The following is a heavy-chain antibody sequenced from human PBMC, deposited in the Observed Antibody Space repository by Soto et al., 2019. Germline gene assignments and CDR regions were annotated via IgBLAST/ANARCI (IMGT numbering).Heavy chain of an antibody. D-gene: IGHD3-22*01. CDR3: ARGLGYDSNGHFLAAFGI. CDR2: IFHTGTT. Sequence: VQLQESGPGLAKPSQTVSLTCTVSGASLSSGGHYWTWIRHVPGKDLEWIGYIFHTGTTFYNPSLKSRVLLSINTSDNYFSLILNSVTSADTAFYYCARGLGYDSNGHFLAAFGIWGHGTMVSVSA. V-gene: IGHV4-31*03. J-gene: IGHJ3*02. CDR1: GASLSSGGHY.